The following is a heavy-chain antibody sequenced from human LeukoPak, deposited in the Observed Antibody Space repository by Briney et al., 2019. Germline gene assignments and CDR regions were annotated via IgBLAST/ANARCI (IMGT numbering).Heavy chain of an antibody. V-gene: IGHV3-53*01. J-gene: IGHJ5*02. D-gene: IGHD4-17*01. CDR1: GFTFSSNY. CDR2: IYSGGST. CDR3: ARAHGDYPDNWFDP. Sequence: PGGSLRLSCAASGFTFSSNYVSWVRQAPGKGLEWVSVIYSGGSTYYADSVKGRFTIARDNSKNTLYLQMNSLRAEDTAVYYCARAHGDYPDNWFDPWGQGTLVTVSS.